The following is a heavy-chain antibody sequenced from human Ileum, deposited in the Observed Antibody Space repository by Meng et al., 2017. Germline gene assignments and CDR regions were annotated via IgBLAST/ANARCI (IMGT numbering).Heavy chain of an antibody. CDR3: ARDHWGSLDY. CDR2: AST. V-gene: IGHV4-61*08. Sequence: QRPLSESGPGLVTPSETLSLICAVSGGAVSSSGYQWRWIRQPPGKGLEWIGYASTNYNPSLKSRVTISVDTSKNQFSLKLTSVTAADTAVYYCARDHWGSLDYWGQGVLVTVSS. J-gene: IGHJ4*02. CDR1: GGAVSSSGYQ. D-gene: IGHD7-27*01.